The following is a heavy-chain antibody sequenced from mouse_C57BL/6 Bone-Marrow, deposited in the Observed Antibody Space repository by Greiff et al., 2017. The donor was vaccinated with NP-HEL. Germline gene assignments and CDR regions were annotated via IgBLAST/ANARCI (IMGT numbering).Heavy chain of an antibody. CDR2: ISDGGSYT. Sequence: EVQVVESGGGLVKPGGSLKLSCAASGFTFSSYAMSWVRQTPEKRLEWVATISDGGSYTYYPDNVKGRFTISRDNAKNNLYLQMSHLKSEDTAMYYCAREGSGSSYGYAMDYWGQGTSVTVSS. D-gene: IGHD1-1*01. CDR1: GFTFSSYA. CDR3: AREGSGSSYGYAMDY. J-gene: IGHJ4*01. V-gene: IGHV5-4*01.